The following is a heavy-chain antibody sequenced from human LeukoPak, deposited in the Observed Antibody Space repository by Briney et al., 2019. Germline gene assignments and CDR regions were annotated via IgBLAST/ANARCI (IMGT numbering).Heavy chain of an antibody. V-gene: IGHV3-48*04. CDR1: GFTFSSYT. CDR2: ISSSSSTI. CDR3: ARDRRRYSGSYYLGY. Sequence: PGGSLRLSCAASGFTFSSYTMSWVRQAPGRGLEWVSYISSSSSTIYYADSVKGRFTISRDNAKNSLYLQMNSLRAEDTAVYYCARDRRRYSGSYYLGYWGQGTLVTVSS. D-gene: IGHD1-26*01. J-gene: IGHJ4*02.